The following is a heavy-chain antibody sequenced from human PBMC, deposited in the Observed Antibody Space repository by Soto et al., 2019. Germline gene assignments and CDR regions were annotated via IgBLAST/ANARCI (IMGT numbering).Heavy chain of an antibody. V-gene: IGHV4-4*02. Sequence: QVQLQESGPGLVKPSGTLSLTCAVSGGSISSSNWWSWVRQPPGKGLEWIGEIYHSGSTNYNPSPKILLTIAVDRSKTQSSLKRSSVTAADTAVYYCAGMAAAGTRFDYWGQGILGTVSS. J-gene: IGHJ4*02. CDR2: IYHSGST. CDR3: AGMAAAGTRFDY. CDR1: GGSISSSNW. D-gene: IGHD6-13*01.